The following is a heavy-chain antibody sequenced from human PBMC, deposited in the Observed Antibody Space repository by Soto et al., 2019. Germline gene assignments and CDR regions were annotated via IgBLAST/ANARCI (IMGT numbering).Heavy chain of an antibody. CDR2: VYWDDDK. V-gene: IGHV2-5*02. D-gene: IGHD3-16*01. J-gene: IGHJ4*02. Sequence: QITLKESGPTLVKPTQTLTLTCTFSGFSLSSSGVGVGWIRQPPGKALEWLALVYWDDDKRYSQSLKSRLTITKDTSKNQVVLTMTNMDPVYTATYYCARGTLGMYSDWGQGTLVTVSS. CDR3: ARGTLGMYSD. CDR1: GFSLSSSGVG.